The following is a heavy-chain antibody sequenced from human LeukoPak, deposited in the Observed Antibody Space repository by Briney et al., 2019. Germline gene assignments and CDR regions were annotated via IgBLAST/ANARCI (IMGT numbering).Heavy chain of an antibody. D-gene: IGHD6-13*01. CDR3: AKDYALTVSSSWYASALGY. V-gene: IGHV3-30*18. Sequence: PGGSLRLSCAASGFTFSSYGMHWVRQAPGKGLEWVAVISYDGSNKYYADSVKGRFTISRDNSKNTLYLQMNSLRAEDTAVYYCAKDYALTVSSSWYASALGYWGQGTLVTVSS. CDR1: GFTFSSYG. J-gene: IGHJ4*02. CDR2: ISYDGSNK.